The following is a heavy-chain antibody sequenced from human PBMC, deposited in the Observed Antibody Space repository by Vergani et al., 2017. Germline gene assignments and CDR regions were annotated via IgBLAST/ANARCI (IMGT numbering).Heavy chain of an antibody. V-gene: IGHV4-30-4*08. CDR3: ARGQVGRATGPAIDY. J-gene: IGHJ4*02. Sequence: QVQLQESGPGLVKPSQTLSLTCTVSGGSISSGDYYWSWIRQPPGKGLEWIGYIYYSGSTYYNPSLKSRVTISVDTSKNQFSLKLSSVTAADTAVYYCARGQVGRATGPAIDYWGQGTLVTVSS. CDR1: GGSISSGDYY. CDR2: IYYSGST.